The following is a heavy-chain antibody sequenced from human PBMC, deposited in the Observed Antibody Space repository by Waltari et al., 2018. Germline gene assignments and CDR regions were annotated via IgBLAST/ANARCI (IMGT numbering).Heavy chain of an antibody. CDR1: GFTFTYYW. J-gene: IGHJ4*02. CDR3: WANDY. CDR2: IKGDGSMT. V-gene: IGHV3-7*01. Sequence: EVQLVEAGGGLVQPGGSLRLSCAASGFTFTYYWVHRVRQAPGKGLEWLANIKGDGSMTYYSDSVRGRFTISRDNAKNSVFLQMNSLTAEDTAVYYCWANDYWGQGTLVTVSS.